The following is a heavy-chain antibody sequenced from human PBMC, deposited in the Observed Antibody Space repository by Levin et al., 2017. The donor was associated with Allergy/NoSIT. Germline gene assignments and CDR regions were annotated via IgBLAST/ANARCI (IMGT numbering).Heavy chain of an antibody. Sequence: GESLKISCVASGFTFDDHTMHWVRQTPGKGLEWVSLISWDGTVTYYPDSVKGRFTISRDNTKNSLFLHMNSLRSEDTALYYSVREEYYNTNLVFDSWGQGTLVTVSS. CDR3: VREEYYNTNLVFDS. D-gene: IGHD3-22*01. J-gene: IGHJ4*02. CDR1: GFTFDDHT. V-gene: IGHV3-43*01. CDR2: ISWDGTVT.